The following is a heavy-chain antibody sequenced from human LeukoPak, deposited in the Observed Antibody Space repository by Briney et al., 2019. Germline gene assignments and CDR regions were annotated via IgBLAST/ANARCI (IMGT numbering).Heavy chain of an antibody. Sequence: SQTLSLTCTVSGGSISSGGYYWSWIRQPPGKGLEWFGYIYHSGSTSYNPSLKSRVTMSVDTFSNEFSLKLTSVTVADTAVYYCAREAEMYNWFDPWGQGTLVTVSS. D-gene: IGHD5-24*01. J-gene: IGHJ5*02. CDR1: GGSISSGGYY. CDR3: AREAEMYNWFDP. CDR2: IYHSGST. V-gene: IGHV4-30-2*01.